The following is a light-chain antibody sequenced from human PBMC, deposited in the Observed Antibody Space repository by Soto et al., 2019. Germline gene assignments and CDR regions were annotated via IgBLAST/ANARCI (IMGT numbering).Light chain of an antibody. J-gene: IGKJ3*01. CDR3: QPSYSTPL. CDR2: AAS. V-gene: IGKV1-39*01. Sequence: QLRQSPNSLHASVGVRFTIPCRASQSISSYLNWYQQKPGKAPKLLIYAASSLQSGVPSRFSGSGSGTDFTLTISSLQPEDFATYYCQPSYSTPLFGPGTKVDIK. CDR1: QSISSY.